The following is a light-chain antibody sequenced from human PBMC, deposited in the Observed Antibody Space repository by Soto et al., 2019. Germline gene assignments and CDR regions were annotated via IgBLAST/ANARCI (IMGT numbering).Light chain of an antibody. CDR2: GAS. CDR3: QQYNNWPWK. Sequence: EIVMTQSPAPLSVSPGERATLSCRASQSVSSNLAWYQQKPGQAPRLLIYGASTRATGIPARFSGSGSETEFTLTVSSLQSEDFAVYYCQQYNNWPWKFGQGTKVDIK. V-gene: IGKV3-15*01. CDR1: QSVSSN. J-gene: IGKJ1*01.